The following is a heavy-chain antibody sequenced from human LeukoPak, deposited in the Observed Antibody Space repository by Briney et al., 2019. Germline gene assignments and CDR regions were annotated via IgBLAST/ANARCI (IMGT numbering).Heavy chain of an antibody. V-gene: IGHV1-18*01. D-gene: IGHD2-2*01. J-gene: IGHJ4*02. CDR3: ARDRHIVVVPAAMSGDY. CDR1: GGTFSSYA. CDR2: ISAYNGNT. Sequence: AASVKVSCKASGGTFSSYAISWVRQAPGQGLEWMGWISAYNGNTNYAQKLQGRVTMTTDTSTSTAYTELRSLRSDDTAVYYCARDRHIVVVPAAMSGDYWGQGTLVTVSS.